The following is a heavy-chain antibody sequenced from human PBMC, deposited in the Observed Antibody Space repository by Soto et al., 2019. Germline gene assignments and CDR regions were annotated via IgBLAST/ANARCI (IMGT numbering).Heavy chain of an antibody. D-gene: IGHD3-9*01. V-gene: IGHV5-10-1*01. Sequence: GESLKISCKGSGYSFTSYWISWVRQMPGKGLEWMGRIDPSDSYTNYSPSFQGHVTISADKSISTAYLQWSSLKASDTAMYYCARRYYDILTGYYFLDYWGQGTLVTVSS. J-gene: IGHJ4*02. CDR1: GYSFTSYW. CDR2: IDPSDSYT. CDR3: ARRYYDILTGYYFLDY.